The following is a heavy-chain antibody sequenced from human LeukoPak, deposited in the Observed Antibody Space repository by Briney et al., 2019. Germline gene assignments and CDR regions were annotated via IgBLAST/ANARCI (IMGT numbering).Heavy chain of an antibody. D-gene: IGHD5-12*01. CDR1: GGSISSYY. V-gene: IGHV4-59*01. J-gene: IGHJ4*02. Sequence: PSETLSLTCTVSGGSISSYYWSWIRQRPGKGLEWIGYIYYSGSTNYNPSLKSRVTISVDTSKNQFSLKLSSVTAADTAVYYCARVVSGYDPRADCWGQGTLVTVSS. CDR3: ARVVSGYDPRADC. CDR2: IYYSGST.